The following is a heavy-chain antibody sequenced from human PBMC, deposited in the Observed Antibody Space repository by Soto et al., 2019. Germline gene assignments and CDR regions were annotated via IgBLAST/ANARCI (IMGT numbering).Heavy chain of an antibody. CDR1: GGSFSGYY. D-gene: IGHD3-10*01. CDR3: ARGGGFGELYGMDV. CDR2: INHSGST. Sequence: PSETLSLTCAVYGGSFSGYYWSGIRQPPGKGLEWIGEINHSGSTNYNPSLKSRVTISVDTSKNQFSLKLSSVTAADTAVYYCARGGGFGELYGMDVWGQGTTVTVSS. J-gene: IGHJ6*02. V-gene: IGHV4-34*01.